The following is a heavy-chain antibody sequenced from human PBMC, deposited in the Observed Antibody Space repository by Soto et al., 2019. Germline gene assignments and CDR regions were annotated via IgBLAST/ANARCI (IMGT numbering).Heavy chain of an antibody. CDR2: IYYSGST. D-gene: IGHD4-17*01. Sequence: SETLSLTCTVSGGSISSSSYYWGWIRQPPGKGLEWIGSIYYSGSTYYNPSLKSRVTISVDTSKNQFSLKLSSVTAADTAVYYCARLWTTVVKGPDYWGQGTLVTVSS. J-gene: IGHJ4*02. CDR1: GGSISSSSYY. CDR3: ARLWTTVVKGPDY. V-gene: IGHV4-39*01.